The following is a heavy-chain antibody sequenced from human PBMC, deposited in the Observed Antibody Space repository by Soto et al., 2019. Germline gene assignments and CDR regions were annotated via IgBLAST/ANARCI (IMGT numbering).Heavy chain of an antibody. J-gene: IGHJ3*02. CDR3: ASPTMVRRGVGAFDI. D-gene: IGHD3-10*01. CDR1: GGPIRRRDW. CDR2: IYYSGST. V-gene: IGHV4-59*01. Sequence: PPESLSPTCPSPGGPIRRRDWSDWVPAPPGKGLEWIGYIYYSGSTNYNPSLKSRVTISVDTSKDQFSLKLSSVTAADTAVYYCASPTMVRRGVGAFDIWGPGTMVTVSS.